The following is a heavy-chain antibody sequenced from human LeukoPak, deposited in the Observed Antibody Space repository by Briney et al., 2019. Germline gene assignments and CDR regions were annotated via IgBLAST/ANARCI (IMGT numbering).Heavy chain of an antibody. D-gene: IGHD3-22*01. Sequence: PSETLSLTCAVYGGSFSGYYWSWIRQPPGKGLEWIGEINHSGSTNYNPSLKSRVTISVDTSKNQFSLKLNSVTAADTAVYYCARRRSYYDSSGYYGLHWFDPWGQGTLVTVSS. CDR1: GGSFSGYY. V-gene: IGHV4-34*01. CDR2: INHSGST. J-gene: IGHJ5*02. CDR3: ARRRSYYDSSGYYGLHWFDP.